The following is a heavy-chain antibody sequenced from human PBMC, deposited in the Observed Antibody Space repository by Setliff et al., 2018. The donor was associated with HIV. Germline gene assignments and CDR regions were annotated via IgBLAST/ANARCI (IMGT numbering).Heavy chain of an antibody. D-gene: IGHD3-10*01. CDR2: IYPDDSDT. J-gene: IGHJ5*02. CDR3: VRPTGNALLPGGGKGLFDA. CDR1: GYTFTSYW. V-gene: IGHV5-51*01. Sequence: GEYLTLSCQTSGYTFTSYWIAWVRQMPGKGLECIGVIYPDDSDTKYSPSFRGQVTLSADKSINATYLQWHNLRASETAMYSCVRPTGNALLPGGGKGLFDAWGQGTLVTVSS.